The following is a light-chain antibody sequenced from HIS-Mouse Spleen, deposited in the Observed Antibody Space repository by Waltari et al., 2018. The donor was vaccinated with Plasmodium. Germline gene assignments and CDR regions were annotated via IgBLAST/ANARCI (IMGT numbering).Light chain of an antibody. V-gene: IGLV5-45*03. CDR2: YKSDSDK. J-gene: IGLJ3*02. CDR3: MIWHSSAWV. Sequence: QAVLTQPSSLSASPGASASLTCTLRSGINVGTYRTSWYQQKPGSPPQYLRRYKSDSDKQQGSGVPSRFSGSKDASANAGILLISGLQSEDEADYYCMIWHSSAWVFGGGTKLTVL. CDR1: SGINVGTYR.